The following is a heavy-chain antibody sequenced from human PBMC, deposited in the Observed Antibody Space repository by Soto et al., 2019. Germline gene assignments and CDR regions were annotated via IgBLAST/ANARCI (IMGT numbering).Heavy chain of an antibody. CDR3: YRDAMYNWNYRDGMDV. J-gene: IGHJ6*02. CDR1: GFTFSSYR. D-gene: IGHD1-7*01. Sequence: GGSLRLSCAASGFTFSSYRMNWVRQAPGKGLEWVSYISSSSSNIYYADSVKGRFTISRDNAKNSLYLQMNSLRAEVTAVYYCYRDAMYNWNYRDGMDVWGQGTTVTVSS. V-gene: IGHV3-21*05. CDR2: ISSSSSNI.